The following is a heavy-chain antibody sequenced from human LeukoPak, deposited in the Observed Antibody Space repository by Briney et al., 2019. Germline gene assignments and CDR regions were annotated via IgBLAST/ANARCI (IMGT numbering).Heavy chain of an antibody. D-gene: IGHD3-10*01. CDR2: INTNNGNT. CDR3: AREREETYGSGSYTFDH. J-gene: IGHJ4*02. Sequence: APVKVSCKASGGTFSSYAISWVRQAPGQGLEWMGWINTNNGNTNYVKRLQGRVTMTTDTSTSTAYMELRSLRSDDTAVYYCAREREETYGSGSYTFDHWGQGTLVTVSS. CDR1: GGTFSSYA. V-gene: IGHV1-18*01.